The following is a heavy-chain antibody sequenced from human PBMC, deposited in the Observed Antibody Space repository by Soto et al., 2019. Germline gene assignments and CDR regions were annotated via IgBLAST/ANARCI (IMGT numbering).Heavy chain of an antibody. V-gene: IGHV3-23*01. D-gene: IGHD2-15*01. CDR2: ISNSGGSI. CDR3: AKSLVAVTRRVCFDS. Sequence: DVQLLESGGGLVQPGGSLRLSCAASGFTFSNFGMSWVRQAPGKGLEWVSAISNSGGSIYYADSVKGRFTISRDNSKNTLYLQMNSLRAEDTAVYYCAKSLVAVTRRVCFDSWDQGTLVTVSS. J-gene: IGHJ4*02. CDR1: GFTFSNFG.